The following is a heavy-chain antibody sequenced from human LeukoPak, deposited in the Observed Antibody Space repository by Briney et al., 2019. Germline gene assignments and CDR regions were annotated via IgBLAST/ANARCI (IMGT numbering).Heavy chain of an antibody. V-gene: IGHV3-9*01. CDR3: ARDKSPGTQQLVDYFDDY. D-gene: IGHD6-13*01. J-gene: IGHJ4*02. CDR1: GFTFDDYA. Sequence: GGSLRLSCAASGFTFDDYAMHWVRQAPGKGPEWVSGISWNSGSIGYADSVKGRFTISRDNAKNSLYLQMNSLRAEDTAVYYCARDKSPGTQQLVDYFDDYWGQGTLVTVSS. CDR2: ISWNSGSI.